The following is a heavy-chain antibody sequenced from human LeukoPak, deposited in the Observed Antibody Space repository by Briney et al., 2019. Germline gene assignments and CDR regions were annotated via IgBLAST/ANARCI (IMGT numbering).Heavy chain of an antibody. J-gene: IGHJ5*02. CDR2: IYYSGST. CDR3: ARSVHDVLLWFGELLGNWFDP. CDR1: GGSISSYY. Sequence: PSESLSLTCTVSGGSISSYYWSWIRKPPEKGLEWVGYIYYSGSTNYHPSLKSRVTISVDTSKNQFSLKLSSVTAADTAVYYCARSVHDVLLWFGELLGNWFDPWGQGTLVTVSS. V-gene: IGHV4-59*01. D-gene: IGHD3-10*01.